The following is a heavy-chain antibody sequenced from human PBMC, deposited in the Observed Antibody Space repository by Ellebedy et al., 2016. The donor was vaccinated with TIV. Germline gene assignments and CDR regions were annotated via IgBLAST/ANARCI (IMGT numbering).Heavy chain of an antibody. CDR1: GASVSSDTYY. Sequence: SETLSLTXSVSGASVSSDTYYWSWIRQSPGKGLEWIGHIYYNGSTNYNPSLKSRVTISVDTSNNQFSLRLSSVTAADTAVYFCSTASFLRAEYFVCWGQGTLVTVSS. J-gene: IGHJ4*02. CDR2: IYYNGST. D-gene: IGHD2/OR15-2a*01. V-gene: IGHV4-61*01. CDR3: STASFLRAEYFVC.